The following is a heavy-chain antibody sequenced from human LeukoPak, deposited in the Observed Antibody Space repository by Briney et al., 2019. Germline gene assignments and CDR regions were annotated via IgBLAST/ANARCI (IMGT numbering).Heavy chain of an antibody. CDR2: TYYRSTWYN. CDR1: GDSVSSNSVT. D-gene: IGHD2-2*01. J-gene: IGHJ5*02. V-gene: IGHV6-1*01. Sequence: SQTLSLTFAISGDSVSSNSVTWNWIRQSPSRGLEWLGRTYYRSTWYNDYAVSVRGRITVNPDTSKNRFSLHLNSVTPEDTAVYYCARRLTQYDCFDPWGQGILVTVSS. CDR3: ARRLTQYDCFDP.